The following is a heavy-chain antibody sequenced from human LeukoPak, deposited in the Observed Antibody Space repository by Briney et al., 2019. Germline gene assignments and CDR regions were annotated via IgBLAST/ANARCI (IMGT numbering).Heavy chain of an antibody. Sequence: GASVKVSCKASGGTFSSYAISWVRQAPGQGLEWMGGIIPIFGTANYAQKFQGRVTITADESTSTAYMELSSLRSEDTAVYYCASRFSGYSGYVNWFDPWGQGTLVTVSS. CDR1: GGTFSSYA. J-gene: IGHJ5*02. D-gene: IGHD5-12*01. CDR2: IIPIFGTA. CDR3: ASRFSGYSGYVNWFDP. V-gene: IGHV1-69*13.